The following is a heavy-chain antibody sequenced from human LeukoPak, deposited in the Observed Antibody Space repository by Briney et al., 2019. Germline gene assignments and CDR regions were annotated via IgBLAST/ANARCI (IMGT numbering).Heavy chain of an antibody. Sequence: GGSLRLSCAASGFTFSNAWMSWVRQAPGKGLEWVAFIRYDGSNKYYADSVKGRFTISRDNSKNTLYLQMNSLRAEDTAVYYCAKSGYSGYDYYYWGQGTLVTVSS. V-gene: IGHV3-30*02. D-gene: IGHD5-12*01. CDR1: GFTFSNAW. CDR2: IRYDGSNK. CDR3: AKSGYSGYDYYY. J-gene: IGHJ4*02.